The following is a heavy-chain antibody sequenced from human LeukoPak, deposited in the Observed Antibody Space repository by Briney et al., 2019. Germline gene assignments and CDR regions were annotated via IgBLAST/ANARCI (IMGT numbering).Heavy chain of an antibody. CDR3: ARSRYDGDAYDI. V-gene: IGHV7-4-1*02. CDR2: INTNTGNP. D-gene: IGHD3-16*01. J-gene: IGHJ3*02. Sequence: GASVKVSCKASAYSFSTQSIDWVRQAPGQNLEWMGWINTNTGNPTYAQGFTGRFVFSLDTSVSTAYLQISSLKAEDTAVYYCARSRYDGDAYDIWGHGTMVTVSS. CDR1: AYSFSTQS.